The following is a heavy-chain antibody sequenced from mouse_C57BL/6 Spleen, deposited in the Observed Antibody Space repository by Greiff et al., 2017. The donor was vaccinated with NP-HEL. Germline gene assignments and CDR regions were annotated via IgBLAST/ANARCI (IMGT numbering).Heavy chain of an antibody. V-gene: IGHV5-4*03. CDR1: GFTFSSYA. CDR2: ISDGGSYT. Sequence: EVMLVESGGGLVKPGGSLKLSCAASGFTFSSYAMSWVRQTPEKRLEWVATISDGGSYTYYPDTVKGRFTISRDNAKNNLYLQMSHLKSEDTAIYYCARDEDYGSSLYWYFDVWGTGTTVTVSS. J-gene: IGHJ1*03. CDR3: ARDEDYGSSLYWYFDV. D-gene: IGHD1-1*01.